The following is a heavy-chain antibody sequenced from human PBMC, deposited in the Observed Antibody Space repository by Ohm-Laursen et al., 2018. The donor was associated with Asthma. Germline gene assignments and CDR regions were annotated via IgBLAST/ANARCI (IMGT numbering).Heavy chain of an antibody. CDR3: ARRIQLWNFDY. CDR2: IYYSGST. J-gene: IGHJ4*02. D-gene: IGHD5-18*01. Sequence: SETLSLTCTVSGGSISSSSYYWGWIRQPPGKGLEWIGSIYYSGSTYYNPSLKSRVTISVDTSKNQFSLKLSSVTAADTAVYYCARRIQLWNFDYWGQGTLVTVSS. CDR1: GGSISSSSYY. V-gene: IGHV4-39*01.